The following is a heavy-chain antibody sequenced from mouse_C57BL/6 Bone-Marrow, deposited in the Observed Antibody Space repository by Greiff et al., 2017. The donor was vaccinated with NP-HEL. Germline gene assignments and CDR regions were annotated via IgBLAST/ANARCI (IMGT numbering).Heavy chain of an antibody. J-gene: IGHJ3*01. D-gene: IGHD2-4*01. V-gene: IGHV5-6*01. CDR1: GFTFSSYG. CDR2: ISSGGSYT. Sequence: EVQVVESGGDLVKPGGSLKLSCAASGFTFSSYGMSWVRQTPDKRLEWVATISSGGSYTYYPDSVKGRFTISRDNAKNTLYLQMSSLKSEDTAMYYCARRYYDYFFAYWGQGTLVTVSA. CDR3: ARRYYDYFFAY.